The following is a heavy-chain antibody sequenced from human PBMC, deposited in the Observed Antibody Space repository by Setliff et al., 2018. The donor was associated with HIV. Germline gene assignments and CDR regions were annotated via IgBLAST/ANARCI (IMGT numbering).Heavy chain of an antibody. CDR2: INTNTGNP. V-gene: IGHV7-4-1*02. J-gene: IGHJ4*02. D-gene: IGHD3-3*01. CDR1: GYTFNNYA. Sequence: ASVKVSCKDSGYTFNNYAMNWVRQAPGQGLELMGWINTNTGNPTYAQGCTGRFVFSLDTSVSTAYLQISSLKAEDTAVYFCARDLKRPNSNFWGGYPIPFDSWGQGTLVTVSS. CDR3: ARDLKRPNSNFWGGYPIPFDS.